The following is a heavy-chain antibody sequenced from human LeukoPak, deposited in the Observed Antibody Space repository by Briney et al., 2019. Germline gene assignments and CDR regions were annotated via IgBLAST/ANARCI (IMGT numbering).Heavy chain of an antibody. CDR2: ISSDSRYI. J-gene: IGHJ4*02. CDR1: GFTFSHYS. D-gene: IGHD1-14*01. V-gene: IGHV3-21*01. Sequence: GGSLRLSCAASGFTFSHYSMNWVRQAPGKGLEWVSSISSDSRYIYYADSLKGRFTISRDNAKNSLYLQMNSLRAEDTAVYYCATPGNLDYWGQGTLVTVSS. CDR3: ATPGNLDY.